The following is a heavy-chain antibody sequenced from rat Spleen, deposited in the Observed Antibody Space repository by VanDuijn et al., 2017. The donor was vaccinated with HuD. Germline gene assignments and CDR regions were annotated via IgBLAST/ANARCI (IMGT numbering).Heavy chain of an antibody. V-gene: IGHV5-20*01. CDR2: ITYDGSST. Sequence: EVQLVESGGGLVQPGRSLKLSCAASGFTFSDYYMAWVRQAPTKGLEWVATITYDGSSTYYRDSVRGRFTISRNNAKSTLYLQMDSLRSEDTATYYCTTANNGGFSELYYFDYWGQGVMVTVSS. J-gene: IGHJ2*01. CDR1: GFTFSDYY. D-gene: IGHD1-11*01. CDR3: TTANNGGFSELYYFDY.